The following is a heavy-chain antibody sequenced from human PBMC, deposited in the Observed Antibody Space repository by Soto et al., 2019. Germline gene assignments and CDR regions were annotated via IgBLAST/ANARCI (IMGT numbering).Heavy chain of an antibody. CDR1: GFTFSSYG. V-gene: IGHV3-30*03. Sequence: GSLRISCAASGFTFSSYGMHWVRQAPGKGLEWVAVISYDGSNKYYADSVKGRFTISRDNSKNTLYLQMNSLRAEDTAVYYCATQTSGSYYNGYYFDYWGQGTLVTVSS. J-gene: IGHJ4*02. D-gene: IGHD3-10*01. CDR3: ATQTSGSYYNGYYFDY. CDR2: ISYDGSNK.